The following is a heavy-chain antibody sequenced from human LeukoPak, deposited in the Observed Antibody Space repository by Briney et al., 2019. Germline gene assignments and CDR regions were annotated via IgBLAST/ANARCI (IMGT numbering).Heavy chain of an antibody. D-gene: IGHD1-26*01. Sequence: GGSLGLSCAASGFTFSTYWMSWVRQAPGKGLEWVANIKQDGSEKYYVDSVKGRFTISKDNAKNSLYLQMNSLRAEDTAVYYCARDDSGSYYDYWGQGTLVTVSS. V-gene: IGHV3-7*01. J-gene: IGHJ4*02. CDR1: GFTFSTYW. CDR3: ARDDSGSYYDY. CDR2: IKQDGSEK.